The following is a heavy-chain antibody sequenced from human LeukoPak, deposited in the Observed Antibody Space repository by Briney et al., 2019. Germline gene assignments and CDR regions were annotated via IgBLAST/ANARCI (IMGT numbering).Heavy chain of an antibody. CDR3: ATEDSSDYYSFDC. Sequence: GGSLRLSCAASGFTFDDYAMHWVRQAPGKGLEWVSLISGDGGSTYYADSVKGRFTISRDNSKNSLYLQMNSLRAEDTAVYYCATEDSSDYYSFDCWGQGTLVTVSS. D-gene: IGHD3-22*01. J-gene: IGHJ4*02. CDR1: GFTFDDYA. V-gene: IGHV3-43*02. CDR2: ISGDGGST.